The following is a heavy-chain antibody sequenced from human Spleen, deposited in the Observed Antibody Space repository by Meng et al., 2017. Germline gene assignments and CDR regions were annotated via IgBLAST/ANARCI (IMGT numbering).Heavy chain of an antibody. V-gene: IGHV4-34*01. J-gene: IGHJ4*02. Sequence: QVQVQQWGAGLFKPSETLSLTCGVPGGSFSDYYWSWIRQPPGKGLEWIGEINHSGSTNYNPSLESRATISVDTSQNNLSLKLSSVTAADSAVYYCARGPTTMAHDFDYWGQGTLVTVSS. CDR2: INHSGST. CDR3: ARGPTTMAHDFDY. D-gene: IGHD4-11*01. CDR1: GGSFSDYY.